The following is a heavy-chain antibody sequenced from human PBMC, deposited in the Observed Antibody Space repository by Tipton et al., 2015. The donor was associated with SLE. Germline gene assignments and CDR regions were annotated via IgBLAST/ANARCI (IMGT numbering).Heavy chain of an antibody. CDR3: AKGWQVVDY. D-gene: IGHD5-24*01. CDR2: ISPSGDST. Sequence: SLRLSCAASGNTFSIFSMQWVRQAPGKGLEYVSAISPSGDSTSYANSVKARFTISRDNPKNTLYLQMNSLRVEDTAVYYCAKGWQVVDYWGQGTLVTVSS. J-gene: IGHJ4*02. V-gene: IGHV3-64*01. CDR1: GNTFSIFS.